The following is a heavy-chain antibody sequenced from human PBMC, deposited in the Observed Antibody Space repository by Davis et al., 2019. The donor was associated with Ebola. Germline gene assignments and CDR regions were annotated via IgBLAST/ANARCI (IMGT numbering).Heavy chain of an antibody. CDR3: ASHGGATADY. CDR1: GGSISSSNW. Sequence: SETLSLTCAVSGGSISSSNWWSWVRQPPGKGLEWIGEINHSGSTNYNPSLKSRVTISVDTSKNQFSLKLSSVTAADTAVYYCASHGGATADYWGQGTLVTVSS. J-gene: IGHJ4*02. D-gene: IGHD1-26*01. CDR2: INHSGST. V-gene: IGHV4-4*02.